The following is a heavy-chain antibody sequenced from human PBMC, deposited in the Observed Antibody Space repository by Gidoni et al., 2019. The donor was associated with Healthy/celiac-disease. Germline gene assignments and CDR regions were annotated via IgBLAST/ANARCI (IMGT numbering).Heavy chain of an antibody. Sequence: QLQLQESGPGLVKPSETLSLTCTVSGGSISSSSYYWGWIRQPPGKGLEWIGSIYYSGSTYYNPSLKSRVTISVDTSKNQFSLKLSSVTAADTAVYYCARGYYDFWSGYHTGPFDYWGQGTLVTVSS. CDR2: IYYSGST. CDR1: GGSISSSSYY. CDR3: ARGYYDFWSGYHTGPFDY. D-gene: IGHD3-3*01. J-gene: IGHJ4*02. V-gene: IGHV4-39*01.